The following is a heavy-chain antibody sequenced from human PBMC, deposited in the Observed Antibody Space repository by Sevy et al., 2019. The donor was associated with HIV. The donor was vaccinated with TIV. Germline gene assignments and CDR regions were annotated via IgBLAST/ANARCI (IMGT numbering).Heavy chain of an antibody. D-gene: IGHD1-26*01. CDR3: AKMQGGSYNYYGMDV. Sequence: GGSLRLSCAASGFIFSTYGIHWVRQAPGKGLERVAVISYDGSEKYYADSVGGRFTISRDNSKNTLYLQMNSLRVEDTAIYYCAKMQGGSYNYYGMDVWGQGTTVTVSS. J-gene: IGHJ6*02. CDR2: ISYDGSEK. V-gene: IGHV3-30*18. CDR1: GFIFSTYG.